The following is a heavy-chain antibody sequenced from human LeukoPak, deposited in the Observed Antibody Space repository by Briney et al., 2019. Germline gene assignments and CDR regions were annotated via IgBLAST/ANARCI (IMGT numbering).Heavy chain of an antibody. CDR3: ARGFGDYYYFDY. D-gene: IGHD2-21*01. CDR1: GDYIGSYY. V-gene: IGHV4-59*01. CDR2: IYYSGST. Sequence: PSETLSLTCSVSGDYIGSYYWSWIRQPPGKGLEWIGYIYYSGSTNYNPSLKSRVTISVDTSKNQFSLKLSSVTAADTAVYYCARGFGDYYYFDYWGQGTLVTVSS. J-gene: IGHJ4*02.